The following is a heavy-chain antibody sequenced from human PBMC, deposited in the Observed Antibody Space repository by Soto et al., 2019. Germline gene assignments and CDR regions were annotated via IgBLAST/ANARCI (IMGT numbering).Heavy chain of an antibody. J-gene: IGHJ3*02. CDR2: IYYSGST. Sequence: SETLSLTCTGSGGSIFSHYWGWIRQPPGKGLEYIGYIYYSGSTNYNPSLKSRVTISVDMSREQFSLELTSVTAADTAVYYCARGHNLGGSTFDIWGQGTSVTVSS. CDR3: ARGHNLGGSTFDI. CDR1: GGSIFSHY. D-gene: IGHD3-16*01. V-gene: IGHV4-59*11.